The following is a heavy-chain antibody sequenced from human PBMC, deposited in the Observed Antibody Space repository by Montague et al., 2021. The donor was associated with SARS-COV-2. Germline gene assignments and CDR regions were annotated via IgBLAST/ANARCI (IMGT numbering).Heavy chain of an antibody. D-gene: IGHD4-17*01. CDR1: GGSISSYS. Sequence: SETLSLTCTVSGGSISSYSWSWIRQPPGKGLEWIGYIYYSGSTKYNPSLKSRVTISVDTSKNQFSLKLSSVTAADTAVYYCARHHPVVGVRHWGQGTLVTVSS. CDR3: ARHHPVVGVRH. V-gene: IGHV4-59*08. CDR2: IYYSGST. J-gene: IGHJ4*02.